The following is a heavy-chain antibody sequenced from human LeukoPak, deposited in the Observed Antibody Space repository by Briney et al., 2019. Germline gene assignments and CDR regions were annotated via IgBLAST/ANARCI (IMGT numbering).Heavy chain of an antibody. CDR3: ARDPSYYDSSGYYH. CDR1: GYTFTSYG. CDR2: ISAYNGNT. Sequence: SVKVSCKASGYTFTSYGISWVRQAPGQGLEWMGWISAYNGNTNYAQKLQGRVTMTTDTSTSTAYMELRSLRSDDTAVYYCARDPSYYDSSGYYHWGQGTLVTVSS. V-gene: IGHV1-18*01. J-gene: IGHJ5*02. D-gene: IGHD3-22*01.